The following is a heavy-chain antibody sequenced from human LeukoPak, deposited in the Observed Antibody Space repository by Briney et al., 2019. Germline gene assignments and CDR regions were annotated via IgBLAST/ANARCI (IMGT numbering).Heavy chain of an antibody. D-gene: IGHD1-26*01. Sequence: SETLSLTCTVSGGSISTYYWSWIRQPPGKGLEWIGYVYHSGTTNYNPSLKRRVTISADTPKNQFSLKVKSVTAADTAVYYCARHGGTLGYFDNWGQGTLVTVSS. V-gene: IGHV4-59*08. CDR1: GGSISTYY. CDR2: VYHSGTT. J-gene: IGHJ4*02. CDR3: ARHGGTLGYFDN.